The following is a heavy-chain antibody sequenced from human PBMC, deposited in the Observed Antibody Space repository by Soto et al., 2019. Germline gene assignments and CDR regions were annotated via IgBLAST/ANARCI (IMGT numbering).Heavy chain of an antibody. V-gene: IGHV4-34*01. CDR1: GGSFSGYY. Sequence: SETLSLTCAVYGGSFSGYYWSWIRQPPGKGLEWIGEINHSGSTNYNPSLKSRVTISVDTSKNQFSLKLSSVTAADTAVYYCARGSYDYIWGSYRYYYYYYMDVWGKGTTVTVSS. J-gene: IGHJ6*03. CDR2: INHSGST. D-gene: IGHD3-16*02. CDR3: ARGSYDYIWGSYRYYYYYYMDV.